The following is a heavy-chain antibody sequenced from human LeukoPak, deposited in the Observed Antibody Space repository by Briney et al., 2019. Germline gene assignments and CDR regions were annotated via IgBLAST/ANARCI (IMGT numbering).Heavy chain of an antibody. CDR3: AAGEDTAMVFVPFDY. J-gene: IGHJ4*02. V-gene: IGHV3-48*03. CDR1: GFTFSSYE. Sequence: PGGSLRLSCAASGFTFSSYEMNWVRQAPGKGLEWVSYISSSGSTIYYADSVKGRFTISRDNAKNSLYLQMNSLRAEDTAVNYCAAGEDTAMVFVPFDYWGQGTLVTVSS. CDR2: ISSSGSTI. D-gene: IGHD5-18*01.